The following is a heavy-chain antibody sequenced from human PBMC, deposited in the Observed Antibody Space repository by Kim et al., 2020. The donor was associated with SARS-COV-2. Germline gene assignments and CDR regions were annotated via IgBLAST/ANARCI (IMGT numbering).Heavy chain of an antibody. J-gene: IGHJ6*02. CDR1: GGTFSSYA. CDR2: IIPIFGTA. V-gene: IGHV1-69*06. D-gene: IGHD3-10*01. Sequence: SVKVSCKASGGTFSSYAISWVRQAPGQGLEWMGGIIPIFGTANYAQKFQGRVTITADKSTSTAYMELSSLRSEDTAVYYCARDVVWVRGKTYYYYYGMDVWGQGTTVTVSS. CDR3: ARDVVWVRGKTYYYYYGMDV.